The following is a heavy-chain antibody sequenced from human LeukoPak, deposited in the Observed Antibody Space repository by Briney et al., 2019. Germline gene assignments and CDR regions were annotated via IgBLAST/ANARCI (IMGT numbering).Heavy chain of an antibody. J-gene: IGHJ4*02. CDR3: ARSFMHYDFWSGTEAQYYFDY. CDR2: ISYDGSNK. Sequence: GGSLRLSCAASGFTFSSYAMHWVRQAPGKGLGWVAVISYDGSNKYYADSVKGRFTISRDNSKNTLYLQMNSLRAEDTAVYYCARSFMHYDFWSGTEAQYYFDYWGQGTLVTVSS. D-gene: IGHD3-3*01. CDR1: GFTFSSYA. V-gene: IGHV3-30-3*01.